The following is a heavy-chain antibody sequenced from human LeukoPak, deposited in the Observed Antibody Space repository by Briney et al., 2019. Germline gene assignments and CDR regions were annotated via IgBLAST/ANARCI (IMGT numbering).Heavy chain of an antibody. J-gene: IGHJ6*02. CDR2: INPNGGGT. V-gene: IGHV1-2*02. D-gene: IGHD5-18*01. CDR1: GYIFTGYY. Sequence: ASVKVSCKASGYIFTGYYMHWVRQAPGQGLEWMGWINPNGGGTGYAQSFQGRVTMTRDTSISTATMDLSRLTSDDTAVYYCATAMVTGRYYYYNGMDVWGQGTTVTVSS. CDR3: ATAMVTGRYYYYNGMDV.